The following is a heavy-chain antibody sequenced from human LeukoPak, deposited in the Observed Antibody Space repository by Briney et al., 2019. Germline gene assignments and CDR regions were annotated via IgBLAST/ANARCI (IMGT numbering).Heavy chain of an antibody. CDR2: ISGSGGST. CDR3: AKGRITMVRGVIFFDY. V-gene: IGHV3-23*01. CDR1: GFTFSSYA. D-gene: IGHD3-10*01. J-gene: IGHJ4*02. Sequence: GGSLSLSCAASGFTFSSYAMSWVCQAPGKGLEWVSAISGSGGSTYYAHSVKGRFTISRDNSKNTLYLQMNSLRAEDTAVYYCAKGRITMVRGVIFFDYWGQGTLVTVSS.